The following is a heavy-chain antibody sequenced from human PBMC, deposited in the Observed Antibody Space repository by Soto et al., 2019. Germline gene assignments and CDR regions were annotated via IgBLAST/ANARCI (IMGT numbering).Heavy chain of an antibody. J-gene: IGHJ5*02. V-gene: IGHV5-10-1*01. Sequence: PGESLKISCKVSGYSFTSYWISWVRQMPGKGLEWMGRIDPSDSYTNYSPSFQGHVTISADKSISTAYLQWSSLKASDTAMYYCARHSDVPDDPGNWFDPWGQGTLVTVSS. D-gene: IGHD6-6*01. CDR3: ARHSDVPDDPGNWFDP. CDR2: IDPSDSYT. CDR1: GYSFTSYW.